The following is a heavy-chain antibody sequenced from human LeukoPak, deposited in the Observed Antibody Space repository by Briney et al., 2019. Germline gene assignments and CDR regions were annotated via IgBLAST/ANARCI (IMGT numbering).Heavy chain of an antibody. Sequence: GGSLRLSCAASGFTFSNYAMNWIRQAPGKGLEWVSAISGSGSSTYYADAVKGRFTISRDTSKKTLHQKMNRIRADDTALYYFAKEPGGSLDYWGQGTLVTVSS. CDR1: GFTFSNYA. CDR3: AKEPGGSLDY. D-gene: IGHD3-10*01. J-gene: IGHJ4*02. V-gene: IGHV3-23*01. CDR2: ISGSGSST.